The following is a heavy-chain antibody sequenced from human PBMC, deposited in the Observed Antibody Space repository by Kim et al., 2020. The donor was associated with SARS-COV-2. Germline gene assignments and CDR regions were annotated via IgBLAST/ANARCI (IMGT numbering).Heavy chain of an antibody. CDR3: TRDGPGGTTVVTPFDY. Sequence: GGSLRLSCAASGFTFSSYWMHWVRQSPEKELVWVSHISGDGSRTSYADSVKGRFTISRDNAKNTLYLQMNSLRAEDTAVYYCTRDGPGGTTVVTPFDYWGQGTLVTVSS. CDR2: ISGDGSRT. D-gene: IGHD4-17*01. CDR1: GFTFSSYW. V-gene: IGHV3-74*01. J-gene: IGHJ4*02.